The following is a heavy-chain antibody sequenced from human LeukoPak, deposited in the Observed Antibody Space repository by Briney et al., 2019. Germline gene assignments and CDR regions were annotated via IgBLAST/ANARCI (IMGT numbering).Heavy chain of an antibody. J-gene: IGHJ4*02. Sequence: GGSLRLSCAASGFTFSSYWMSWVRQAPGKGLEWVANIKQDGSEKYYVDSVKGRFTISRDNAKNSLYLQMNSLRAEDTAVYYCARDGLYYYDSSGSYYFDYWGQGTLVTVSS. CDR3: ARDGLYYYDSSGSYYFDY. V-gene: IGHV3-7*01. CDR2: IKQDGSEK. CDR1: GFTFSSYW. D-gene: IGHD3-22*01.